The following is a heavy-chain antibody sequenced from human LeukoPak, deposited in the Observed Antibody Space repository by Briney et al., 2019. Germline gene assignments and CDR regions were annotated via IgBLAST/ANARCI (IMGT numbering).Heavy chain of an antibody. V-gene: IGHV3-73*01. CDR3: TRHNGDYCSGGSCYWNGVDY. J-gene: IGHJ4*02. D-gene: IGHD2-15*01. CDR1: GFTFSGSA. CDR2: IRSKANSHAT. Sequence: GGSLRLSCAASGFTFSGSAMHWVRQASGKGLEWVGRIRSKANSHATAYAASVKGRFIISRDDSKNTAYLQMNSLKTEDTAVYYCTRHNGDYCSGGSCYWNGVDYWGQGTLVTVSS.